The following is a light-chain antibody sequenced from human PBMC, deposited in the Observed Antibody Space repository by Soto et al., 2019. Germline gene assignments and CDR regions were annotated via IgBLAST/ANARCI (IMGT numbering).Light chain of an antibody. J-gene: IGKJ4*01. V-gene: IGKV3-20*01. CDR3: QQHSRSIT. CDR2: GAS. CDR1: QSVSNY. Sequence: EIVLTQSPATLSLSPGERATLSCRASQSVSNYLAWYQQKPGQSPRLLIYGASIRATAIPDRFSGSGSGTDFTLTISRLEPEDSAVYYCQQHSRSITFGGGTKVDIK.